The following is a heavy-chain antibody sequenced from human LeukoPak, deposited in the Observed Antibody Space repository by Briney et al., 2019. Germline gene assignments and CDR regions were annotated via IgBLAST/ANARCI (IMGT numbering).Heavy chain of an antibody. J-gene: IGHJ4*02. Sequence: SETLSLTCTVSGGSISSSSYYWGWIRQPPGKGLEWIGSIYYSGSTYYNPSLKSRVTISVDTSKNQFSLKLSSVTAADTAVYYCARLPHLDMVRGVKYYFDYWGQGTLGTVSS. V-gene: IGHV4-39*01. D-gene: IGHD3-10*01. CDR3: ARLPHLDMVRGVKYYFDY. CDR1: GGSISSSSYY. CDR2: IYYSGST.